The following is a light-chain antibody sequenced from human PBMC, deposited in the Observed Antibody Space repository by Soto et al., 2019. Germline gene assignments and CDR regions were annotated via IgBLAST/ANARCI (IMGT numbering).Light chain of an antibody. Sequence: QSALTQPPSASGSXXXSVXXXCTGTSSDVXGYNYVSWYQQYPGRAPKLMIYEVTKRPSGVPDRFSGSKSGNTASLTVSGLQAEDEADYYCSSYAASNNFYFVFGGGTKVTVL. CDR2: EVT. J-gene: IGLJ3*02. V-gene: IGLV2-8*01. CDR3: SSYAASNNFYFV. CDR1: SSDVXGYNY.